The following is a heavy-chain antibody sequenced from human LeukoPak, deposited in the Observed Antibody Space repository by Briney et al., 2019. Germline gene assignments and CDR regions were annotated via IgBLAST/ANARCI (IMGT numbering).Heavy chain of an antibody. V-gene: IGHV3-30*03. J-gene: IGHJ4*02. CDR3: ATNYDFWSGYYTAYSLRPYYFDY. CDR1: GFTFSSYG. CDR2: ISYEGSNK. Sequence: GGSLRLSCAASGFTFSSYGMHWVRQAPGKGLEWVAVISYEGSNKYYADSVKGRFTISRDNSKNTLYLQMNSLRAEDTAVYYCATNYDFWSGYYTAYSLRPYYFDYWGQGTLVTVSS. D-gene: IGHD3-3*01.